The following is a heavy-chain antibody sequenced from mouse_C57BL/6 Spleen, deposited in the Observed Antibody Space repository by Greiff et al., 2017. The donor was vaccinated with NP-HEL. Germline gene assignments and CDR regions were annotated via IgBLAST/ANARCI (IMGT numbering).Heavy chain of an antibody. D-gene: IGHD2-4*01. CDR2: IHPNSGST. CDR3: ARSNDYDIWFAY. J-gene: IGHJ3*01. Sequence: QVQLKQPGAELVKPGASVKLSCKASGYTFTSYWMHWVKQRPGQGLEWIGMIHPNSGSTNYNEKFKSKATLTVDKSSSTAYMQLSSLTSEDSAVYYCARSNDYDIWFAYWGQGTLVTVSA. CDR1: GYTFTSYW. V-gene: IGHV1-64*01.